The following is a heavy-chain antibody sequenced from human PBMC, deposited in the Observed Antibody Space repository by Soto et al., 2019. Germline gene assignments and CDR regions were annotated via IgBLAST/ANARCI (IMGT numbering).Heavy chain of an antibody. Sequence: SETLSLTCGVYGGSFGGYYGSWIRQPPGKGLEWIGEINHSGSTNYNPSLKSRVTISVDTSRNQFSLKLSSVTAADTAVYYCARVRYYDSSGYYRGYYYYGMDVWGQGTTVTVSS. CDR1: GGSFGGYY. CDR3: ARVRYYDSSGYYRGYYYYGMDV. V-gene: IGHV4-34*01. J-gene: IGHJ6*02. CDR2: INHSGST. D-gene: IGHD3-22*01.